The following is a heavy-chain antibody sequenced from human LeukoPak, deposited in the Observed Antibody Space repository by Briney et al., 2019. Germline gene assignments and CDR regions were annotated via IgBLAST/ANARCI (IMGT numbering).Heavy chain of an antibody. D-gene: IGHD6-6*01. CDR3: AKESQMYTRSPFDY. CDR2: ISAPGGST. Sequence: GGSLRLSCAASGFTFSSCGMSWVRQAPGEGLEWVSGISAPGGSTYYADSVKGRFIISRDNSNNTLYLQMSSLRAEDTALYYCAKESQMYTRSPFDYWGQGTLVTVSS. V-gene: IGHV3-23*01. J-gene: IGHJ4*02. CDR1: GFTFSSCG.